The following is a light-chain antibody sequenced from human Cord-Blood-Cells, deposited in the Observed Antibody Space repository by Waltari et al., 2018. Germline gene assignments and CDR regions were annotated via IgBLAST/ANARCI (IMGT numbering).Light chain of an antibody. CDR1: QSVSSN. CDR3: QQYNNWPT. J-gene: IGKJ1*01. Sequence: EIVMTQSPATLSVSPGERATLSCMASQSVSSNLAWYQQKPGQAPRLLIYGASTRATGIPARFSGSESGTEFTLTISSLQSEDFAVYYCQQYNNWPTFGQGTKVEIK. CDR2: GAS. V-gene: IGKV3-15*01.